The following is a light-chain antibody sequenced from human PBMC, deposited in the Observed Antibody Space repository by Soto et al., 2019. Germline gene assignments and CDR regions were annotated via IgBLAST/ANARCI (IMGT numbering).Light chain of an antibody. V-gene: IGKV3-15*01. CDR3: QQYNKWRPYT. CDR2: GAS. J-gene: IGKJ2*01. CDR1: QSVSSN. Sequence: EIVMTQSPATLSVSPGERATLSCRASQSVSSNLAWYQQKPGQAPRLLIYGASTRATGIPARFSGSGSGTEFPLTISSLQSEDFAVYYCQQYNKWRPYTFGQGTNLEIK.